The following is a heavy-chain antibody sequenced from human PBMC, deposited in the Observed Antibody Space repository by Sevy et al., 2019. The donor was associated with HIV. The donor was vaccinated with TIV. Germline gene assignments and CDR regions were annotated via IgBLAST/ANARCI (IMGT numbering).Heavy chain of an antibody. CDR3: ARGQWGHPF. V-gene: IGHV4-34*01. Sequence: SETLSLTCAVYGGSFSGYYWTWIRQPPGKGLEWIGEIMPGGITNYNPSLKSRVTISIDTSKNQFSLKVKSVTAADTAIYYCARGQWGHPFWGQGTQVTVSS. CDR1: GGSFSGYY. D-gene: IGHD3-16*01. J-gene: IGHJ4*02. CDR2: IMPGGIT.